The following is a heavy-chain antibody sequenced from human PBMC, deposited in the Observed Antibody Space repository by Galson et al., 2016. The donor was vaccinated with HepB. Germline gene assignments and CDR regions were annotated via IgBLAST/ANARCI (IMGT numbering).Heavy chain of an antibody. Sequence: SLRLSCAASGFTFSGSAMHWVRQASGKGLEWVGRIRSKANSYATAYAASVKGRFTISRDDSKNTAYLQMNSLKTEDTAVYYCSPTAIRGAVAGTFDYGGQGTLVTVSS. V-gene: IGHV3-73*01. CDR1: GFTFSGSA. D-gene: IGHD6-19*01. CDR3: SPTAIRGAVAGTFDY. J-gene: IGHJ4*02. CDR2: IRSKANSYAT.